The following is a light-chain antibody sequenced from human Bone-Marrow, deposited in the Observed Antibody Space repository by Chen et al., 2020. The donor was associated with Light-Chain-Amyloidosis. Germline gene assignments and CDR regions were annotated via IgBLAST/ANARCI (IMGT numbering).Light chain of an antibody. Sequence: DIQMTPSASSLSASVGDRVTITCRASQSISTYLNWYQHKPGVAPRLLIYAASKLQSGVPSRFSGSGSGTDFTLTISSLEPDDSATYYCQQSYNTPHTFGQGTTWRSN. CDR3: QQSYNTPHT. CDR1: QSISTY. V-gene: IGKV1-39*01. J-gene: IGKJ2*01. CDR2: AAS.